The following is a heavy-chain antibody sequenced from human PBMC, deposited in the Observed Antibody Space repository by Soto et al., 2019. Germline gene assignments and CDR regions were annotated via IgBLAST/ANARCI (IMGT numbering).Heavy chain of an antibody. J-gene: IGHJ4*02. CDR3: ARAGWFAEGYFDF. Sequence: ASVKVSCKASGFTFVMYAIHWVRQAPGQGLEWMAWINAGNGHTTYSQKFQGRVTITRDTSARTVYMELRSLRFEDTATYYCARAGWFAEGYFDFRGQGTPVTVSS. CDR1: GFTFVMYA. D-gene: IGHD3-10*01. CDR2: INAGNGHT. V-gene: IGHV1-3*01.